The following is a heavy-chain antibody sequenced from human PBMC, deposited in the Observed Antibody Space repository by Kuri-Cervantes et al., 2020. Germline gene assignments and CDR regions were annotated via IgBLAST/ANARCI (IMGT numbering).Heavy chain of an antibody. CDR2: IYYSGST. Sequence: GSLRLSCTVSGGSISSYYWSWIRQPPGKGLEWIGYIYYSGSTNYDPSLKSRVTISVDTSKNQFSLKLSSVTAADTAVYYCARGFSRGWCYFDYWGQGTQVTVSS. CDR1: GGSISSYY. D-gene: IGHD6-19*01. V-gene: IGHV4-59*01. CDR3: ARGFSRGWCYFDY. J-gene: IGHJ4*02.